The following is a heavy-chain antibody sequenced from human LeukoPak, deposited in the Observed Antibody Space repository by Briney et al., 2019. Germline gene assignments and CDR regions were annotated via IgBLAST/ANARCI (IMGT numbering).Heavy chain of an antibody. J-gene: IGHJ4*02. Sequence: GGSLRLSCAASGFTVSSNYMNWVRQAPGKGLEWVSVIYSGGSTYYADSVKGRFTISRDNSKNTLYLQMNSLRGEDTAVYYCAKGGSPSCYSSSGYWGQGTLVTVSS. CDR2: IYSGGST. CDR1: GFTVSSNY. D-gene: IGHD2-2*01. V-gene: IGHV3-53*01. CDR3: AKGGSPSCYSSSGY.